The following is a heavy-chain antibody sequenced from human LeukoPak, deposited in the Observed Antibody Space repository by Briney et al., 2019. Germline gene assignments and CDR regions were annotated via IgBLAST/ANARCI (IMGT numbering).Heavy chain of an antibody. CDR2: IYHSGST. J-gene: IGHJ5*02. CDR1: GGSISSSNW. D-gene: IGHD1-26*01. CDR3: ARDKGGSYFKRVGVWFDP. Sequence: PSETLSHTCAVSGGSISSSNWWSWVRQPPGKGLEWIGEIYHSGSTNYNPSLKSRVTISVDKSKNQFSLKLSSVTAADTAVYYCARDKGGSYFKRVGVWFDPWGQGTLVTVSS. V-gene: IGHV4-4*02.